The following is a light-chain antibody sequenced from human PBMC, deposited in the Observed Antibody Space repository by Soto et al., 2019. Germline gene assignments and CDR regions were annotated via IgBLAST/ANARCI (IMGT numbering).Light chain of an antibody. CDR2: AAS. J-gene: IGKJ5*01. CDR3: QQLNIDSYPIT. Sequence: IQLTQSPSSLSASIGDRVTITCRASQGISSFLAWYQQKPGKAPKLLIYAASTLQSGIPLRFSGSGSGTDFTLTISSLQPEDFATYYCQQLNIDSYPITFGQGTRLEIK. CDR1: QGISSF. V-gene: IGKV1-9*01.